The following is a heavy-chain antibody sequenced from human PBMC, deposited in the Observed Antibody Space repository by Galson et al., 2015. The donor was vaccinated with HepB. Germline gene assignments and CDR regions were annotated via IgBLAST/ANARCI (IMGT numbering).Heavy chain of an antibody. J-gene: IGHJ4*02. CDR3: AAEIWSYSGSVDY. D-gene: IGHD4-11*01. CDR1: GFTFTTSA. V-gene: IGHV1-58*01. Sequence: SVKVSCKASGFTFTTSAVQWVRQARGQRLEWIGWIVVGSGNTNYAQKFQERVTITRDMSTSTAYMELSSLRSEDTAVYYCAAEIWSYSGSVDYWGQGTLVTVSS. CDR2: IVVGSGNT.